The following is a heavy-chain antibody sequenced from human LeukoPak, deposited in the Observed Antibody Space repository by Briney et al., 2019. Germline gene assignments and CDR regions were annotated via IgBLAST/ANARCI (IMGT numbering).Heavy chain of an antibody. CDR3: ARQLRFLDS. D-gene: IGHD3-3*01. J-gene: IGHJ4*02. CDR1: GYTFTSYG. Sequence: ASVKVPCKASGYTFTSYGISWVRQAPGQGLEWMGWISAYNGNTNYAQKLQGRVTMTTHTSTSTGYMELRSLRSDDTAVYYCARQLRFLDSWGQGNLVTVSS. V-gene: IGHV1-18*01. CDR2: ISAYNGNT.